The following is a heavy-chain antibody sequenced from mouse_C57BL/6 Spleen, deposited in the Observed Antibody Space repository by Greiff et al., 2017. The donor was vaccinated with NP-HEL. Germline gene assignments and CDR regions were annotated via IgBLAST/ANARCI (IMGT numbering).Heavy chain of an antibody. Sequence: VKLQESGPELVKPGASVKISCKASGYAFSSSWMNWVKQRPGKGLEWIGRIYPGDGDTNYNGKFKGKATLTADKSSSTAYMQLSSLTSEDSAVYFCASLNWDWFAYWGQGTLVTVSA. D-gene: IGHD4-1*02. V-gene: IGHV1-82*01. J-gene: IGHJ3*01. CDR1: GYAFSSSW. CDR2: IYPGDGDT. CDR3: ASLNWDWFAY.